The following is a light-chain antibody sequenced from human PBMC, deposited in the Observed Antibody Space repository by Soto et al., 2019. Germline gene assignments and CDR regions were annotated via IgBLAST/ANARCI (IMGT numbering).Light chain of an antibody. CDR2: EVS. V-gene: IGLV2-14*01. CDR1: SSDVGGYNY. CDR3: SSYTSDSSYV. Sequence: QSALTQPASVSGSPGQSITISCAGTSSDVGGYNYVSWYQQHPGKAPKLIIFEVSNRPSGVSNRFSASKSGNTASLFISGLQAEDEADYYCSSYTSDSSYVFGSGTKVTVL. J-gene: IGLJ1*01.